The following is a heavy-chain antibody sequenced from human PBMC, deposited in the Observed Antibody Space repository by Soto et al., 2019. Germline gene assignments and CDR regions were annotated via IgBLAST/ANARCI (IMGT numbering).Heavy chain of an antibody. CDR1: GYPFTTYY. J-gene: IGHJ4*02. Sequence: HVRLVQSATEVKKPGASVRVSCMVSGYPFTTYYIHWVRQSPGQWLEWMGWIDPRSGGTVYEQKFQGRVPMTRDTSISTVSRDQRGLTSDDSALCYCATDDWGIVPSGGQGTLVTVSS. CDR2: IDPRSGGT. CDR3: ATDDWGIVPS. D-gene: IGHD3-16*01. V-gene: IGHV1-2*02.